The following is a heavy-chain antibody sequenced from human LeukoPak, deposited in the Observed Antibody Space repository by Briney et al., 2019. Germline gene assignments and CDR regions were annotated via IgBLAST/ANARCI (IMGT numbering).Heavy chain of an antibody. J-gene: IGHJ5*02. V-gene: IGHV3-30*02. CDR1: GFTFSSYG. Sequence: GGSLRLSCAASGFTFSSYGMHWVRQAPGKGLEWVAFIRYDGSNKYYADSVKGRFTISRDNAKNSLYLQMNSLRADDTAVYYCARASSGVLRYFDWSLFDPWGQGTLVTVSS. D-gene: IGHD3-9*01. CDR2: IRYDGSNK. CDR3: ARASSGVLRYFDWSLFDP.